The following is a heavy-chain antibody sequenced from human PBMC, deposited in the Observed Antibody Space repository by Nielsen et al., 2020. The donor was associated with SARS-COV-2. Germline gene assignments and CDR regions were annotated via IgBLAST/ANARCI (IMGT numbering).Heavy chain of an antibody. J-gene: IGHJ6*02. CDR3: ARLAAAGAFYYYGMDV. D-gene: IGHD6-13*01. Sequence: GESLKISCAASGFAVSNNYMSWVRQAPGKGLEWVSIIYSGGSTYYADSVKGRFSISRDNAKNSLYLQMNSLRDEDTAVYYCARLAAAGAFYYYGMDVWGQGTTVTVSS. V-gene: IGHV3-53*01. CDR2: IYSGGST. CDR1: GFAVSNNY.